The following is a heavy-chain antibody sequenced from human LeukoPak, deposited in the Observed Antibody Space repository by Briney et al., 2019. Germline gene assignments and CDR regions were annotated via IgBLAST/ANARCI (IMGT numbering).Heavy chain of an antibody. D-gene: IGHD6-19*01. CDR2: IRYDGSNK. CDR1: GFTFSSYG. CDR3: AKESRSGSSGWPRGGFDI. V-gene: IGHV3-30*02. J-gene: IGHJ3*02. Sequence: PGGSLRLSCAASGFTFSSYGMHWVRQAPGKGLEWVAFIRYDGSNKYYADSVKGRFTISRDNSKNTLYLQMNSLRAEDTAAYYCAKESRSGSSGWPRGGFDIWGQGTMVTVSS.